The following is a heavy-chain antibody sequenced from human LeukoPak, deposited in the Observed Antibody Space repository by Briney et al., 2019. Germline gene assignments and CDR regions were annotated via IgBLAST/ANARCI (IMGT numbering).Heavy chain of an antibody. V-gene: IGHV3-7*01. J-gene: IGHJ4*02. Sequence: PGGSLRLSCEASAFTFSSYWMSWVRQAPGKALEWVANIKEDGSEINYVDSVKGRFTISRDNAKNLLFLQMNSLRVEDTAVYYCARDRGYSSFDYWGQGTLVTVSS. D-gene: IGHD4-23*01. CDR2: IKEDGSEI. CDR3: ARDRGYSSFDY. CDR1: AFTFSSYW.